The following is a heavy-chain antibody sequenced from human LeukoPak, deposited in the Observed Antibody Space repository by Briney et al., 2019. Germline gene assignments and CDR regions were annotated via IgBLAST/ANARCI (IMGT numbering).Heavy chain of an antibody. D-gene: IGHD4-17*01. CDR2: IKQDGSEK. J-gene: IGHJ6*02. CDR3: ARDPGGDDYGDYSTTEGYYGMDV. V-gene: IGHV3-7*01. Sequence: QPGGSLRLSCAASGFTFSSYWMSWVRQAPGKGLEWVANIKQDGSEKYYVDSVKGRFTISRDNAKNSLYLQMNSLRAEDTAVYYCARDPGGDDYGDYSTTEGYYGMDVWGQGTTVTVSS. CDR1: GFTFSSYW.